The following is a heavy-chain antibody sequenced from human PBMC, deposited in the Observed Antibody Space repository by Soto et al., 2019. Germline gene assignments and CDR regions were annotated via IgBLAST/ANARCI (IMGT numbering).Heavy chain of an antibody. J-gene: IGHJ4*02. CDR1: GGSISSDY. V-gene: IGHV4-59*01. CDR2: IYYSGST. D-gene: IGHD2-2*01. CDR3: ARGYCSTSSCYEFGS. Sequence: SETLSLTCTVSGGSISSDYWSWIRQPPGKGLEWIAYIYYSGSTNYSPSLKSRVSISIDTSKKQFSLKVSSVTAADTAMYYCARGYCSTSSCYEFGSWGQGTLVTVSS.